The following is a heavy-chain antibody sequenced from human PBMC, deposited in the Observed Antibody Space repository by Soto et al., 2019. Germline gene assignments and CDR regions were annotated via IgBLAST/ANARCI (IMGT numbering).Heavy chain of an antibody. Sequence: PGGSLRLSCAASGFTFSSYGMHWVRQAPGKGLEWVAVIWYDGSNKYYADSVKGRFTISRDNSKNTLYLQMNSLRAEDTAVYYCARETGHPGTTSFDYWGQGTLVTVSS. CDR3: ARETGHPGTTSFDY. CDR1: GFTFSSYG. D-gene: IGHD1-7*01. V-gene: IGHV3-33*01. J-gene: IGHJ4*02. CDR2: IWYDGSNK.